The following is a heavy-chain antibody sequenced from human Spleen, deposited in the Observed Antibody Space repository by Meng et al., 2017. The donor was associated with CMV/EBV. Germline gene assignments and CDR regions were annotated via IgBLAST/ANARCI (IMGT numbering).Heavy chain of an antibody. CDR3: AKADLGYCSGTICYRFDY. CDR2: ISSSGSTI. D-gene: IGHD2-2*01. Sequence: GESLKISCAASGFTFSSYEMNWVRQAPGKGLEWVSYISSSGSTIYYADSVKGRFTISRDNSKNTLYLQMNSLRAEDTAVYYCAKADLGYCSGTICYRFDYWGQGTLVTVSS. CDR1: GFTFSSYE. J-gene: IGHJ4*02. V-gene: IGHV3-48*03.